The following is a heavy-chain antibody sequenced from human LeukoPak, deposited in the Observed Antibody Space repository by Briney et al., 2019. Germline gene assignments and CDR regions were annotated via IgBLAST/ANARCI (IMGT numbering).Heavy chain of an antibody. V-gene: IGHV4-39*07. Sequence: SETLSLTCSVSGGSISSSSYYWGWIRQPPGKGLEWIGEINHSGSTNYNPSLKSRVTISVDTSKNQFSLKLSSVTAADTAVYFCATDGYFEVWGRGTLVTVSS. CDR1: GGSISSSSYY. CDR3: ATDGYFEV. J-gene: IGHJ2*01. CDR2: INHSGST.